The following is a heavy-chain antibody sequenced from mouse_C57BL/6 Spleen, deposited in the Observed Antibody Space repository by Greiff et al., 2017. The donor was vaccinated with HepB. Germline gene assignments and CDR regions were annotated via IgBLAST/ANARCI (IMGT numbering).Heavy chain of an antibody. V-gene: IGHV1-64*01. CDR2: IHPNSGST. CDR1: GYTFTSYW. D-gene: IGHD1-1*01. J-gene: IGHJ2*01. CDR3: ARKGVGSSFFDY. Sequence: GQLQQPGAELVKPGASGKLSCKASGYTFTSYWMHWVKQRPGQGLEWIGMIHPNSGSTNYNEKFKSKATLTVDKSSSTAYMQLSSLTSEDSAVYYCARKGVGSSFFDYWGQGTTLTVSS.